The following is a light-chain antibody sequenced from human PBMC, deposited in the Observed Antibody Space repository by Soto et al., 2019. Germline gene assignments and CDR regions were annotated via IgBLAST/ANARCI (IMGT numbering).Light chain of an antibody. Sequence: EIVLTQSPGTLSLSPGERATLSCRASQTIGSSYLAWYQRKPGQAPSLLIYGASSRATGIPDRFSGSGSGTDFTLTIARLEPEDFAVYYCQHYVTSPQWWSFGQGTTVEVK. CDR1: QTIGSSY. J-gene: IGKJ1*01. CDR3: QHYVTSPQWWS. V-gene: IGKV3-20*01. CDR2: GAS.